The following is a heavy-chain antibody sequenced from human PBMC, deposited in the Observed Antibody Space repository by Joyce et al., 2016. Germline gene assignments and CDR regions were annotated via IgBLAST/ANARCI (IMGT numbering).Heavy chain of an antibody. D-gene: IGHD2-8*01. CDR1: GFTFSSFS. CDR3: ARSSYTNGIFDY. CDR2: LSSSSSYI. J-gene: IGHJ4*02. V-gene: IGHV3-21*01. Sequence: EVQLVESGGGLVKPGGSLRLSCAASGFTFSSFSVSWVRQASGKVLEWVSSLSSSSSYIKYTDSVKGRFTISRDNAKNSLYLQMNSLRVEDTAVYYCARSSYTNGIFDYWGQGTLVTVSS.